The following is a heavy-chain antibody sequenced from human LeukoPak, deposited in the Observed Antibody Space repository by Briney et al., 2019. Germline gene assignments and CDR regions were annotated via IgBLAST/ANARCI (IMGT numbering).Heavy chain of an antibody. V-gene: IGHV4-39*07. D-gene: IGHD3-3*01. CDR3: ARLGGYYPDY. CDR1: GGSISSYY. J-gene: IGHJ4*02. CDR2: IYYSGST. Sequence: SETLSLTCTVSGGSISSYYWGWIRQPPGKGLEWIGSIYYSGSTYYNPSLKSRVTISVDTSKNQFSLKLSSVTAADTAVYYCARLGGYYPDYWGQGTLVTVSS.